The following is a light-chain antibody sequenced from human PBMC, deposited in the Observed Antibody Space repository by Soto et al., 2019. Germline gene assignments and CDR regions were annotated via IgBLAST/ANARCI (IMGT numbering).Light chain of an antibody. V-gene: IGKV3-20*01. CDR3: QQYGVSQGP. J-gene: IGKJ4*01. CDR2: GAS. Sequence: TALSPIPSTLSLSPGGRTHPSLRASQSVSSSNLAWYQQKPGQAPRLLIYGASSRATGIPDRFSGSGSGTDFTLTISRLEPEDFAVYYCQQYGVSQGPFGGGTKVDIK. CDR1: QSVSSSN.